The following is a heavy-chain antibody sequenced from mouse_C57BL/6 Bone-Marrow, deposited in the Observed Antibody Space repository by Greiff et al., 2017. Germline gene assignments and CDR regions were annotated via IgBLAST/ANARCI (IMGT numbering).Heavy chain of an antibody. CDR1: GYTFTSYW. J-gene: IGHJ2*01. CDR3: TGCLLLGYYFDY. Sequence: VQLMQSGTVLARPGASVKMSCKTSGYTFTSYWMHWVKQRPGQGLEWIGAIYPGNSDTSYNQKFKGKAKLTAVTSASTAYMELSSLTNADSAVYYCTGCLLLGYYFDYWGQGTTLTVSS. V-gene: IGHV1-5*01. D-gene: IGHD1-1*01. CDR2: IYPGNSDT.